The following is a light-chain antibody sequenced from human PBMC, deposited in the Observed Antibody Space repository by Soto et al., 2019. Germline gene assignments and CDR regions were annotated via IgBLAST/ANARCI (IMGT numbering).Light chain of an antibody. J-gene: IGLJ1*01. CDR3: SSYKSRTTLYV. CDR1: SSDVGNYNY. Sequence: QSVLTQPASVSGAPGQSITISCTGASSDVGNYNYVSWYQQHPGKAPKLIIYDVSNRPSGVSNRFSGSKSGNTASLTISGLQAEDEADYYCSSYKSRTTLYVFGTGTKGTVL. CDR2: DVS. V-gene: IGLV2-14*03.